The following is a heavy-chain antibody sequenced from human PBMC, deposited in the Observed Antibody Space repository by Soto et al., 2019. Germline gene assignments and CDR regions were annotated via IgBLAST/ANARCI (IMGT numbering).Heavy chain of an antibody. V-gene: IGHV4-61*01. CDR3: ARHRTYGDYGNFDY. J-gene: IGHJ4*02. Sequence: TSETLSLTCNVSGGSVSSDRYYWSWIRQPPGKGLEWIGYIYYSGSTNYNPSLKSRVTISVDTSKNQFSLKLSSVTAADTAVYYCARHRTYGDYGNFDYWGQGTLVTVSS. CDR1: GGSVSSDRYY. CDR2: IYYSGST. D-gene: IGHD4-17*01.